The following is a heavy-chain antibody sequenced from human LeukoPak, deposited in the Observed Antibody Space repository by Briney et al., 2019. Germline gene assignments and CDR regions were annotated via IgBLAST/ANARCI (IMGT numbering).Heavy chain of an antibody. D-gene: IGHD4-17*01. J-gene: IGHJ5*01. V-gene: IGHV3-23*01. CDR3: ANPPTVPKIRFDS. CDR2: INGSVGST. CDR1: VVTLCDEN. Sequence: VGSPSLSRAASVVTLCDENITSVPGSPSQGGGCGSDINGSVGSTYYAASVTCRFTIPRDNLKNTFYLQINCLRAEDPTVYYFANPPTVPKIRFDSWGQGTLVTVSS.